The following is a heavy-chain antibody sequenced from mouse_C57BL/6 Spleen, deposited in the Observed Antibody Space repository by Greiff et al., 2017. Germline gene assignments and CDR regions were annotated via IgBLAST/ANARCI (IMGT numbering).Heavy chain of an antibody. CDR2: IYPGSGST. J-gene: IGHJ3*01. D-gene: IGHD2-3*01. V-gene: IGHV1-55*01. CDR1: GYTFTSSW. CDR3: ARNYDGYYEFAD. Sequence: VQLQQPGAELVTPGASVKMSCKASGYTFTSSWIPWVKQRPGQGLAWIGDIYPGSGSTNYNEKFKSNATLTVDTSSITAYMQLSSLTAEDSAVYYCARNYDGYYEFADWGQGTLVTVSA.